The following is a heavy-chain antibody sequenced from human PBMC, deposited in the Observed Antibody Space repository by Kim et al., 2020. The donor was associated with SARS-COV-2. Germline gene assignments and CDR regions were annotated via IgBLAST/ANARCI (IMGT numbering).Heavy chain of an antibody. CDR1: GDSISGSSEY. V-gene: IGHV4-39*07. Sequence: SETLSLSCSVSGDSISGSSEYWGWVRQPPGKGLEWIGSFYYAGMTYYNPSLKSRVTISEDTSKNQFSLKLSSVTAADTAMYFCARASSGSYGSGTAFDYWGQGTLVIVSS. CDR3: ARASSGSYGSGTAFDY. CDR2: FYYAGMT. D-gene: IGHD3-10*01. J-gene: IGHJ4*02.